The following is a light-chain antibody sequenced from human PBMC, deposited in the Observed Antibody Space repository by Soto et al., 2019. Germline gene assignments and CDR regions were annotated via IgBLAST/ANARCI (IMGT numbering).Light chain of an antibody. CDR2: GNS. CDR1: SSNIGAGYG. Sequence: QSVLTQPPSVSGAPGQRVTISCTGSSSNIGAGYGVHWYQQLPGTAPKLLIYGNSNRPSGVPDRFSGSKSGTSASLAISGLQAEDEADYYCQSYASSLSGLVFGGGAKLTVL. CDR3: QSYASSLSGLV. V-gene: IGLV1-40*01. J-gene: IGLJ3*02.